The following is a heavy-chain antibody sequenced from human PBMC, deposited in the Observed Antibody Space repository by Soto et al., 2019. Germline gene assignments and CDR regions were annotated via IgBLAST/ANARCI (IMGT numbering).Heavy chain of an antibody. CDR2: INTDGSST. Sequence: PGGSLRLSCAASGFTFSNYWMHWVRQAPGKGLVWVSRINTDGSSTTYADSVKGRFTISRDNAKNTLYLQMNSLRAEDTAVYYCAKDGDGDYVWGYYYYYYGMDVWGQGTTVTVSS. V-gene: IGHV3-74*01. CDR1: GFTFSNYW. CDR3: AKDGDGDYVWGYYYYYYGMDV. D-gene: IGHD3-16*01. J-gene: IGHJ6*02.